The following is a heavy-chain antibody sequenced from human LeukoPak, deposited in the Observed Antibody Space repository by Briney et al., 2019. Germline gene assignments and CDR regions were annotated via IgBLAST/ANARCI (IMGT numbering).Heavy chain of an antibody. Sequence: SGTLSLTCTVSGGSISSYYWSWIRQPAGKGLEWIGRIYTSGSTNYNPSLKSRVTISVDTSKNQFSLKLSSVTAADTAVYYCARHYPAYSSSWYYYYYYMDVWGKGTTVTIPS. CDR2: IYTSGST. CDR3: ARHYPAYSSSWYYYYYYMDV. V-gene: IGHV4-4*07. D-gene: IGHD6-13*01. CDR1: GGSISSYY. J-gene: IGHJ6*03.